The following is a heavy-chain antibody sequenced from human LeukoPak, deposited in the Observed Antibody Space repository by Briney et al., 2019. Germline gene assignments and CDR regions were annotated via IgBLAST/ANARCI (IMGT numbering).Heavy chain of an antibody. CDR3: ARGSSSGWYGGWFDP. J-gene: IGHJ5*02. CDR1: GASISSYY. D-gene: IGHD6-19*01. Sequence: SETLSLTCTVSGASISSYYWSWIRQPPGKGLEWIGKIHYSGSTNYNPSLKSRVTISVDTSKNQFSLKLSSVTAADTAVYYCARGSSSGWYGGWFDPWGQGTLVTVSS. V-gene: IGHV4-59*08. CDR2: IHYSGST.